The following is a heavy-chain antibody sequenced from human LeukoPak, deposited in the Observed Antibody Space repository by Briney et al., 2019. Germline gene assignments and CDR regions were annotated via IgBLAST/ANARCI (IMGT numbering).Heavy chain of an antibody. CDR3: ARDSTSYYGMDV. Sequence: GGSLRPSCAASGFTFSSYGMHWVRQAPGKGLEWVAVIWYDGSNKYYADSVKGRFTISRDNSKNTLYLQMNSLRAEDTAVYYCARDSTSYYGMDVWGQGTTVTVSS. V-gene: IGHV3-33*01. CDR2: IWYDGSNK. CDR1: GFTFSSYG. J-gene: IGHJ6*02. D-gene: IGHD2/OR15-2a*01.